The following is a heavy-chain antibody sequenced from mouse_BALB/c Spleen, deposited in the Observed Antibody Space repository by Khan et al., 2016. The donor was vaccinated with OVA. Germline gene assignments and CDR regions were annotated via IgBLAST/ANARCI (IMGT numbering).Heavy chain of an antibody. CDR2: ISYSGST. Sequence: EVELVESGPGLVKPSQSLSLTCTVTGYSITSNYAWNWIRQFPGNKLEWMGYISYSGSTSYNPSLKSRIPITRDTSNNQFSLQLSSVTTEDTATYSCARGNYYGYAMDYWGQGTSVTVSS. CDR3: ARGNYYGYAMDY. CDR1: GYSITSNYA. J-gene: IGHJ4*01. V-gene: IGHV3-2*02. D-gene: IGHD1-1*01.